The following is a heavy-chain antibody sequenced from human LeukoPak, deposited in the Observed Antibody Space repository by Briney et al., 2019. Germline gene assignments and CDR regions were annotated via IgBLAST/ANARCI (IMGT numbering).Heavy chain of an antibody. Sequence: PSETLSLTCAVYGGSFSGYYWSWLRQPPEKGLEWIGEIKHSGRTNYNPSLKSRVTISVDTSKNQFSLNLSSVTAADTAVYYCARIASTSHRKNYFDYCGQGTLVTVSS. V-gene: IGHV4-34*01. D-gene: IGHD2-2*01. CDR2: IKHSGRT. CDR1: GGSFSGYY. J-gene: IGHJ4*02. CDR3: ARIASTSHRKNYFDY.